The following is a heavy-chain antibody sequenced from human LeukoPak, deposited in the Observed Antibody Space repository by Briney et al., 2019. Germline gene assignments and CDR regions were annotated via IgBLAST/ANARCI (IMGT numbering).Heavy chain of an antibody. CDR3: AREGRDGYNYRALDY. J-gene: IGHJ4*02. CDR1: GDSISNYF. Sequence: SETLSLTCIVSGDSISNYFWSWIRQSAGKGLEWLGRIYSGGTTNYNPSLKSRVTMSVDTSKNQFSLNLSSVTAADTAVYYCAREGRDGYNYRALDYWGQGTLVSVSS. D-gene: IGHD5-24*01. CDR2: IYSGGTT. V-gene: IGHV4-4*07.